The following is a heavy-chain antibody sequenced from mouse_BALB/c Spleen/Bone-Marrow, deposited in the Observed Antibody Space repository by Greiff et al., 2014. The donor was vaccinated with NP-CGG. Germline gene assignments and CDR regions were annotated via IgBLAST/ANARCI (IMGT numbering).Heavy chain of an antibody. CDR3: TRDWDDAMDY. CDR1: GFTFSGYW. V-gene: IGHV6-6*02. D-gene: IGHD4-1*01. Sequence: EVHLVESGGGLVQPGGSMKLSCVASGFTFSGYWMNWVRQSPEKGLEWIAEIRLISNNYAPHYAESVKGRFTISRDDSKSSVYLQMNNLRAEDTGIYCCTRDWDDAMDYWGQGTSVTVSS. CDR2: IRLISNNYAP. J-gene: IGHJ4*01.